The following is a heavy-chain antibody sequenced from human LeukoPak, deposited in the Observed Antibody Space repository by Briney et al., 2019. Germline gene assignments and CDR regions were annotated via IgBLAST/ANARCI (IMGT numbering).Heavy chain of an antibody. V-gene: IGHV1-24*01. CDR1: GYTLTELY. D-gene: IGHD3-22*01. CDR2: FDPEDGET. CDR3: ARGPSRSNNYYDSSGYYSSPDY. J-gene: IGHJ4*02. Sequence: ASVKVSCKVSGYTLTELYMHWVRQAPGKGLEWMGGFDPEDGETIYAQKFQGRVTMTEDTSTDTAYMELSSLRSEDTAVYYCARGPSRSNNYYDSSGYYSSPDYWGQGTLVNGSS.